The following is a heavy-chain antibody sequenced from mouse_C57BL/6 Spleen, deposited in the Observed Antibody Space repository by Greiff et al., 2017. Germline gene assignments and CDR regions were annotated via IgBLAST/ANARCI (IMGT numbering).Heavy chain of an antibody. CDR1: GYTFTSYW. CDR3: AREGDIITTVVGDY. D-gene: IGHD1-1*01. Sequence: QVQLKQPGAELVRPGSSVKLSCKASGYTFTSYWMHWVKQRPIQGLEWIGNIDPSDSETHYNQKFKDKATLTVDKSSSTAYMQLSSLTSEDSAVYYCAREGDIITTVVGDYWGQGTTLTVSS. J-gene: IGHJ2*01. CDR2: IDPSDSET. V-gene: IGHV1-52*01.